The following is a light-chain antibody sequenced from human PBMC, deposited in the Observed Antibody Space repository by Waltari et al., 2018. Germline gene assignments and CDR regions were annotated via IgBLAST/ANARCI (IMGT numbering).Light chain of an antibody. CDR2: LNSDGSH. CDR1: RGHSSYA. J-gene: IGLJ2*01. CDR3: QTWGTGIHVV. Sequence: QLVLTQSPSASASLGASVKLTCTLSRGHSSYAIAWHQQRPEKGPRYLMKLNSDGSHSKGDGIPDRCSGSSSGAERYLTISSLQSEDEADYYCQTWGTGIHVVFGGGTKLTVL. V-gene: IGLV4-69*01.